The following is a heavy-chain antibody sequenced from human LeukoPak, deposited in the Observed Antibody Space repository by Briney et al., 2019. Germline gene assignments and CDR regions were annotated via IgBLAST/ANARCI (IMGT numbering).Heavy chain of an antibody. CDR3: ARHRSAAAGTFWFDY. CDR1: GSIFSSYW. J-gene: IGHJ4*02. Sequence: GASLQISCEGAGSIFSSYWIGWGRQLPGKGLEWMGIIYPGDSDTTYSPSFQGQITISADKSISTAYLQWSSLKASDTAMYYCARHRSAAAGTFWFDYWGQGTLVTVSS. CDR2: IYPGDSDT. D-gene: IGHD6-13*01. V-gene: IGHV5-51*01.